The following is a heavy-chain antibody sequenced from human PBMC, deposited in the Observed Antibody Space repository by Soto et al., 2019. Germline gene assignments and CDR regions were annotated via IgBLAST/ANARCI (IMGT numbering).Heavy chain of an antibody. Sequence: GASVKVSCKASGYTFTSYAMHWVRQAPGQRLEWMGWINAGNGNTKYSQKFQGRVTITRDTSAGTAYMELSSLRSEDTAVYYCALLIEYCGGDCYSMYGMDVWGQGTTVTVSS. CDR3: ALLIEYCGGDCYSMYGMDV. D-gene: IGHD2-21*02. J-gene: IGHJ6*02. V-gene: IGHV1-3*01. CDR2: INAGNGNT. CDR1: GYTFTSYA.